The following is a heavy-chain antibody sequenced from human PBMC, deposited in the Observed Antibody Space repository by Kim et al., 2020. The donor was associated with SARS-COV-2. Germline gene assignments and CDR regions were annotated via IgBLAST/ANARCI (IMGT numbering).Heavy chain of an antibody. Sequence: SETLSLTCAVSGGSISSSNWWSWVRQPPGKGLEWIGEIYHSGSTNYNPSLKSRVTISVDKSKNQFSLKLSSVTAADTAVYYCAKYYYGSGSYFYWGQGTLVTVSS. CDR3: AKYYYGSGSYFY. CDR1: GGSISSSNW. J-gene: IGHJ4*02. CDR2: IYHSGST. V-gene: IGHV4-4*02. D-gene: IGHD3-10*01.